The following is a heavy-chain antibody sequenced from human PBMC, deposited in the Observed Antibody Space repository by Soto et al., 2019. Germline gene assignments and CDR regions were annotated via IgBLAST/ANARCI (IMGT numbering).Heavy chain of an antibody. CDR2: IYHSGST. J-gene: IGHJ4*02. D-gene: IGHD4-4*01. CDR3: ARSNHASADDYDS. V-gene: IGHV4-4*02. Sequence: SETLSLTCAVSRGSISSSNWWSWVRQPPGKGLEWIGEIYHSGSTNYNPSLKSRVTISVDKSKNQFSLKLSSVTAADTAVYYCARSNHASADDYDSWAQGTAVTVSS. CDR1: RGSISSSNW.